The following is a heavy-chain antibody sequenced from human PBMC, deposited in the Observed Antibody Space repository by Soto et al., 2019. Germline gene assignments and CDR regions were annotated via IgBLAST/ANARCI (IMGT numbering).Heavy chain of an antibody. D-gene: IGHD1-1*01. Sequence: QVHLVQSGAEVKKPGASVKVSCKGSGYGFTTYGITWVRQAPGQGLEWMAWISAHNGNTNYAQKLQGRVTVTRDTSTRTAYMELRSLRSDDTAVYYCAGGRYGDYGGQGALVTVSS. V-gene: IGHV1-18*01. CDR2: ISAHNGNT. J-gene: IGHJ4*02. CDR1: GYGFTTYG. CDR3: AGGRYGDY.